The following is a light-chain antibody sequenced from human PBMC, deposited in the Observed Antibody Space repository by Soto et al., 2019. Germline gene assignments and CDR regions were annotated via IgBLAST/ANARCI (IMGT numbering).Light chain of an antibody. Sequence: QTVVTQSPSASASLGASVKLTCTLSSGHSNYVIAWHQQQPEKGPRYLMKLNSDGSHSKGDGIPDRFSGSSSGAERYLTISSLQSEDEADYYCQTWDTGIRVFGGGTKLTV. CDR3: QTWDTGIRV. J-gene: IGLJ2*01. CDR2: LNSDGSH. CDR1: SGHSNYV. V-gene: IGLV4-69*01.